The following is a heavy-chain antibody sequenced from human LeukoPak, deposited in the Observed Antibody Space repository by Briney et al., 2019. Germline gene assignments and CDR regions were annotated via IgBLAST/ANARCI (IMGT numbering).Heavy chain of an antibody. CDR2: IYSSGST. CDR3: ARLTAGTVDY. V-gene: IGHV4-39*01. Sequence: PSETLSLTCTVSATISSNNYYWGWVRQTPGKGLEWIGSIYSSGSTYYNPSLKSRVTISLDTSKNQFSLKLSSVAAADTAVYYCARLTAGTVDYWGPGTLVTVSS. J-gene: IGHJ4*02. D-gene: IGHD1-1*01. CDR1: ATISSNNYY.